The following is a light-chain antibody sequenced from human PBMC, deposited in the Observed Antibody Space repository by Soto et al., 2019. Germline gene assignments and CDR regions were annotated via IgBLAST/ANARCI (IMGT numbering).Light chain of an antibody. J-gene: IGLJ3*02. V-gene: IGLV2-11*01. CDR2: DVN. Sequence: QSALTQPRSVSGSPGQSVTISCAGTSSDVGGYNFVSWYQHLSGTAPKLIIFDVNRRPSGVPDRFSGSKSGNTASLTISGLQAEDEADYSCCSYAGNYTWVFGGGTKVTVL. CDR3: CSYAGNYTWV. CDR1: SSDVGGYNF.